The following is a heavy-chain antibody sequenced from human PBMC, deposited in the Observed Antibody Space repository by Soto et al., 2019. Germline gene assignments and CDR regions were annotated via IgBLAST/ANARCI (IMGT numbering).Heavy chain of an antibody. D-gene: IGHD3-22*01. J-gene: IGHJ4*02. Sequence: QVQLQESGPGLVKPSQTLSLTCTVSGGSLSSGACYWSWIRQHPGKGLEWIGYIYYSGSTYYNPSLESRVTLSVDTSRKQFSLKVSSVTAADTAVYYCARANYFESSGPFDYWGPGTLVTVSS. CDR3: ARANYFESSGPFDY. CDR2: IYYSGST. CDR1: GGSLSSGACY. V-gene: IGHV4-31*03.